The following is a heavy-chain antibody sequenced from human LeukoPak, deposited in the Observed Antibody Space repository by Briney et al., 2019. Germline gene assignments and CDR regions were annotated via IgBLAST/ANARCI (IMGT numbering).Heavy chain of an antibody. CDR1: GFTFSSFP. J-gene: IGHJ4*02. V-gene: IGHV3-23*01. Sequence: GGSLRLSCAASGFTFSSFPMSWVRQAPGKGLEWVSTISDSGGTTYSADSVKGRFTISRDNSKNTLYLQINSLRAEDTAVYYCAKGLVVIRFGHFDSWGQGTLVTVSS. CDR2: ISDSGGTT. CDR3: AKGLVVIRFGHFDS. D-gene: IGHD3-22*01.